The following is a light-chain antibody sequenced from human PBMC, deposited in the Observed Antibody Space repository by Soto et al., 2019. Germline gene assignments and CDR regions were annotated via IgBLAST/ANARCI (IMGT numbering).Light chain of an antibody. V-gene: IGKV3-11*01. Sequence: EVVLTQSPATLSLSEGGSATLSCRASQNVDNYLAWYQQKPGQAPRLLIYDASNRATGIPARFSGSGSGTAFTLTISSLEPEDSAVYYCQQCSFWPRITIGQGTRLEIK. CDR1: QNVDNY. J-gene: IGKJ5*01. CDR2: DAS. CDR3: QQCSFWPRIT.